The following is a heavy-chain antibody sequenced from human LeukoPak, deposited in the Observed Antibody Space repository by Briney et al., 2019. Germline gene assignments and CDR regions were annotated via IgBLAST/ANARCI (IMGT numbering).Heavy chain of an antibody. J-gene: IGHJ4*02. CDR1: GFTFSTSG. V-gene: IGHV3-30*03. CDR2: TSSDESEK. D-gene: IGHD2/OR15-2a*01. CDR3: VSFYETY. Sequence: GGSLRLSCTASGFTFSTSGMHWLRQAPGKGLEWVAVTSSDESEKHHADSVKGRFTNSRDNSKNTLYLQMNSLRSEDTAVYYCVSFYETYWGRGTLVTVSS.